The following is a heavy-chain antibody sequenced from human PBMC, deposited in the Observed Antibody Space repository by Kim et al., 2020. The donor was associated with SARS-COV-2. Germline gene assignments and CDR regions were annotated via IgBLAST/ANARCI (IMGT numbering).Heavy chain of an antibody. J-gene: IGHJ3*02. CDR1: GFTFSSYA. CDR3: VKDRPREWLKDAFDI. Sequence: GGSLRLSCSASGFTFSSYAMHWVRQAPGKGLEYVSAISSNGGSTYYADSVKGRFTISRDNSKNTLYLQMSSLRAEDTAVYYCVKDRPREWLKDAFDIWGQGTMVTVSS. V-gene: IGHV3-64D*06. D-gene: IGHD3-3*01. CDR2: ISSNGGST.